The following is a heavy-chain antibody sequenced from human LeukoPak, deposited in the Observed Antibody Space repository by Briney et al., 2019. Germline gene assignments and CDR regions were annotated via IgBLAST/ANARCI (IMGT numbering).Heavy chain of an antibody. CDR1: GYTFTGYY. D-gene: IGHD2-21*02. J-gene: IGHJ4*02. CDR2: INPNSGGT. Sequence: ASVKVSCKASGYTFTGYYMHWVRQAPGQGLEWMGWINPNSGGTNYAQKFQGRVTMTRDTSISTAYMELSRLRSDDTAVYYCARGRAYCGGDCQTDWGQGTLVTVSS. CDR3: ARGRAYCGGDCQTD. V-gene: IGHV1-2*02.